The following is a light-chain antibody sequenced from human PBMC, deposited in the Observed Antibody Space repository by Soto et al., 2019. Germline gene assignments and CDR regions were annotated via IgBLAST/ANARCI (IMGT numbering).Light chain of an antibody. CDR1: SSDVGGYNS. CDR3: CLYAVTFYV. Sequence: QSALTQPASVSGSPGQSITISCTGSSSDVGGYNSVSWYQQHPGKAPRLMIFDVSERPSGVPDRFSGSKSGNTASLTITGLQAEDEADYYCCLYAVTFYVFGTGTKLTVL. J-gene: IGLJ1*01. CDR2: DVS. V-gene: IGLV2-11*01.